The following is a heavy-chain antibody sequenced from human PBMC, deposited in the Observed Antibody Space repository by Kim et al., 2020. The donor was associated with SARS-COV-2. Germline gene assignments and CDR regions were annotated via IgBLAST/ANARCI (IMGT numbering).Heavy chain of an antibody. V-gene: IGHV3-9*01. Sequence: GGSLRLSCAASGFTFDDYAMHWVRQAPGKGLEWVSGISWNSGSIGYADSVKDRFTISRDNAKNSLYLQMNSLRAEDTALYYCAKYRSSGWQPNFYLDYWGKGTLVPVSS. J-gene: IGHJ4*02. CDR2: ISWNSGSI. D-gene: IGHD6-19*01. CDR3: AKYRSSGWQPNFYLDY. CDR1: GFTFDDYA.